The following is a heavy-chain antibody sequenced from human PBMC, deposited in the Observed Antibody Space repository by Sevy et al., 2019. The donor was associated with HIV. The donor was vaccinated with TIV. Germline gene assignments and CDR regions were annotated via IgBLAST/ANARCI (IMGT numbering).Heavy chain of an antibody. Sequence: SETLSLTCSVSGSFFTDDYYWGWVRQPPGKGLEYIGSVFHDGTSYYNPSLKSRVTISVHTSKTQLSLLLSSVTAADSALYYCASQCSTSSCDYFDSWGQGILVTVSS. CDR3: ASQCSTSSCDYFDS. D-gene: IGHD6-13*01. CDR1: GSFFTDDYY. V-gene: IGHV4-38-2*02. CDR2: VFHDGTS. J-gene: IGHJ4*02.